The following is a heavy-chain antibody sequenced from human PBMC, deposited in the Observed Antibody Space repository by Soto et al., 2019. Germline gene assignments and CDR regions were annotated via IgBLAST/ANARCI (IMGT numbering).Heavy chain of an antibody. V-gene: IGHV3-9*01. Sequence: EVQLVESGGGLVQPGRSLRLSCAASGFTFDAYAMHWVRQPPGKGLEWVSGISWNGGSVGYADSVKGRFTISRDNARNTLYLHIDSLRAEDTALYYCAKGRVVIIRGLFDYWGQGTLVTVSS. J-gene: IGHJ4*02. CDR3: AKGRVVIIRGLFDY. D-gene: IGHD3-10*01. CDR2: ISWNGGSV. CDR1: GFTFDAYA.